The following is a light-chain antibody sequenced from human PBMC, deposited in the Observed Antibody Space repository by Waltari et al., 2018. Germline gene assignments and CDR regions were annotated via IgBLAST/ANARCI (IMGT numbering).Light chain of an antibody. Sequence: EILITHSPDSLAVSLRGRATIYCASSQTVLYSSNNKTYVAWYQQQPGQPPKLLVYWASTRATGIPARFSGSGSGTDFSLTISSLQPEDVAVYYCQQLRSLPVTFGGGTNVEIK. CDR3: QQLRSLPVT. J-gene: IGKJ4*01. CDR1: QTVLYSSNNKTY. V-gene: IGKV4-1*01. CDR2: WAS.